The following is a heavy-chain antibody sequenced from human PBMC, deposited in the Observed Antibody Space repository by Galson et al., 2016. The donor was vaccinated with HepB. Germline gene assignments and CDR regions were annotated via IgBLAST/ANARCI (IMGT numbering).Heavy chain of an antibody. D-gene: IGHD5-12*01. CDR1: GFNFNTFW. CDR2: IDTDGRIT. J-gene: IGHJ4*02. V-gene: IGHV3-74*01. Sequence: SLRLSCAASGFNFNTFWMHWVRQVPGNGLVWVSRIDTDGRITNYADSVRGRFTNSRDNTKNTLFLQMNSLRAEDTAVYYCARDLGGYGGYWGQGTLVTVSS. CDR3: ARDLGGYGGY.